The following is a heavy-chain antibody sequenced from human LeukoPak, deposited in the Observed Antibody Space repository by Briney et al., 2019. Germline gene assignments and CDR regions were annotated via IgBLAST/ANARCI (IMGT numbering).Heavy chain of an antibody. J-gene: IGHJ4*02. CDR2: IYYSGST. CDR3: ARGEDSSSS. CDR1: GGSFSGYY. V-gene: IGHV4-59*01. Sequence: SETLSLTCAVYGGSFSGYYWSWIRQPPGKGLEWIGYIYYSGSTNYNPSLKSRVTISVDTSKNQFSLKLSSVTAADTAVYYCARGEDSSSSWGQGTLVTVSS. D-gene: IGHD6-6*01.